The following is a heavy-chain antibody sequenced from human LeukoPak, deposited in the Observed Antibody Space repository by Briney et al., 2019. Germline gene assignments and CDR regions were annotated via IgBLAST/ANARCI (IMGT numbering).Heavy chain of an antibody. Sequence: GGSLRLSCAASGFTFSSYAMSWVRQAPGKGLEWVSAISGSGGSTYYADSVKGRFTISRDNSKNTLYLQMNSLRAEDTAVYYCAKDRITIFGVVTISNYYYYYMDVWGKGTTVTVSS. CDR3: AKDRITIFGVVTISNYYYYYMDV. CDR2: ISGSGGST. V-gene: IGHV3-23*01. J-gene: IGHJ6*03. D-gene: IGHD3-3*01. CDR1: GFTFSSYA.